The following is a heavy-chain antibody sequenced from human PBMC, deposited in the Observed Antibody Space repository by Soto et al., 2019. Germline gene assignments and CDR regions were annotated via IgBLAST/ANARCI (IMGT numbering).Heavy chain of an antibody. V-gene: IGHV4-30-4*01. Sequence: SETLSLTCTVSGDSIANDNYYWSSIRQSSGRGLEWIGYIYYSGTTHYNPSLKSRLIISMDTSKNQFSLQLGSVTASDKAVYYCANTSWFDNSGSHYWGQGALVTVSS. J-gene: IGHJ4*02. CDR1: GDSIANDNYY. CDR3: ANTSWFDNSGSHY. CDR2: IYYSGTT. D-gene: IGHD3-22*01.